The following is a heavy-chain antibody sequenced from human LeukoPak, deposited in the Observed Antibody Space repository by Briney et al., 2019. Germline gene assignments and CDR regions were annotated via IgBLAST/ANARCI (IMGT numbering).Heavy chain of an antibody. V-gene: IGHV1-24*01. CDR1: GYTLTELS. CDR2: FDPEDGET. D-gene: IGHD2-8*01. CDR3: ATARAEIMALDY. J-gene: IGHJ4*02. Sequence: ASVKVSCKVSGYTLTELSMHWVRQAPGKGLEWMGGFDPEDGETIYAQKFQGRVTMTEDTSTDTAYVELSSLRSEDTAVYYCATARAEIMALDYWGQGTLVTVSS.